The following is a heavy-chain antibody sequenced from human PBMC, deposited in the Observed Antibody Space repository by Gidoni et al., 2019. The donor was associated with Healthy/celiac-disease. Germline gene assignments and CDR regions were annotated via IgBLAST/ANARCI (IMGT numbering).Heavy chain of an antibody. CDR2: INHSGST. J-gene: IGHJ4*02. D-gene: IGHD6-6*01. V-gene: IGHV4-34*01. CDR3: ARGRDRIAARREFRY. CDR1: GGSLRGYY. Sequence: QVQLQQWGAALMKPPEHLSLPCAVDGGSLRGYYWSWIRQTPGKGLEWIGEINHSGSTNYNPALKSRVTISVDTSKNQFSLKLSSVTAADTAVYYCARGRDRIAARREFRYWGQGTLVTVSS.